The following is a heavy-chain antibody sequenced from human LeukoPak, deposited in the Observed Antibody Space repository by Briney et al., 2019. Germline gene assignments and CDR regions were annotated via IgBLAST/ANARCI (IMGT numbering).Heavy chain of an antibody. V-gene: IGHV3-21*01. CDR3: ARLPSPRFPELLDY. J-gene: IGHJ4*02. CDR2: ISSSSSYI. CDR1: GFTFSSYS. D-gene: IGHD1-26*01. Sequence: PGGSLRLSCAASGFTFSSYSMNWVRQAPGKGLEWVSSISSSSSYIYYADSVKGRFTISRDNAKNSLYLQMNSLRAEDTAVYYCARLPSPRFPELLDYWGQGTLVTVSS.